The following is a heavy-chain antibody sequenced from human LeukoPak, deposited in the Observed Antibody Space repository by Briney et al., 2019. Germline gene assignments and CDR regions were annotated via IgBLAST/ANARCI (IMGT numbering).Heavy chain of an antibody. CDR1: VYTFTGYY. V-gene: IGHV1-2*02. J-gene: IGHJ1*01. CDR3: ARLSQYYDILTGSNYFQH. CDR2: INPNSGGT. Sequence: GASVKVSCKASVYTFTGYYMHWVRQAPGQGLEWMGWINPNSGGTNYAQKFQGRVTMTRDTSISTAYMELSRLRSDDTAVYYCARLSQYYDILTGSNYFQHWGQGTLVTVSS. D-gene: IGHD3-9*01.